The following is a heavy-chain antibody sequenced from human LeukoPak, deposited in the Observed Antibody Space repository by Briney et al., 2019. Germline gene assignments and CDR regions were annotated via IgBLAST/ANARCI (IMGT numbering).Heavy chain of an antibody. CDR2: ISPSGGST. D-gene: IGHD2-15*01. V-gene: IGHV1-46*01. CDR1: GYTFTSYY. J-gene: IGHJ4*02. CDR3: ARGGEPLGGYCSGGSCYWGFDY. Sequence: ASVKVSCKASGYTFTSYYMHWVRQAPGQGLEWMGIISPSGGSTSYAQKFQGRVTMTRDTSTSTVYMELSSLRSEDTAVYYCARGGEPLGGYCSGGSCYWGFDYWGQGTLVTVSS.